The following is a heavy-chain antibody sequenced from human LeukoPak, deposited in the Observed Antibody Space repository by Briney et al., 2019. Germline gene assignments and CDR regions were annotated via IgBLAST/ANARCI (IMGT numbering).Heavy chain of an antibody. V-gene: IGHV4-59*01. D-gene: IGHD6-19*01. J-gene: IGHJ2*01. CDR3: ARDTVAGTSYWYFDL. Sequence: SETLSLTCTVSGGSISSYYWSWIRQPPGKGLEWIGYIYYSGSTNYNPSLKSRVTISLDTSKKQFPLKLSSVTAADTAVYYCARDTVAGTSYWYFDLWGRGTLVTVSS. CDR1: GGSISSYY. CDR2: IYYSGST.